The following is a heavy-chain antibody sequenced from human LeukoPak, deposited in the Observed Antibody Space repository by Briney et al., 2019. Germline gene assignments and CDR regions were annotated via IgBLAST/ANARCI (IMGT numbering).Heavy chain of an antibody. CDR2: IYYSGST. V-gene: IGHV4-39*07. D-gene: IGHD3-22*01. CDR3: ARDLLRYYYDSSGYYESHDAFDI. J-gene: IGHJ3*02. Sequence: PSETLSLTCTVSGGSISSSSYYWGWIRQPPGKGLEWIGSIYYSGSTYYNPSLKSRVTISVDTYKHQFSLKLSSVTAADTAVYYCARDLLRYYYDSSGYYESHDAFDIWGQGTMVTVSS. CDR1: GGSISSSSYY.